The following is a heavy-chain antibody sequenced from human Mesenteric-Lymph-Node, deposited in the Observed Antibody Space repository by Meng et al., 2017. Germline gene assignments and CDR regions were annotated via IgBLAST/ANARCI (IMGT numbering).Heavy chain of an antibody. CDR2: ISYDGSNK. J-gene: IGHJ3*02. V-gene: IGHV3-30*01. CDR1: GFTFSSYA. CDR3: ARDYYDSSGYKTVYAFDI. D-gene: IGHD3-22*01. Sequence: GGSLRLSCAASGFTFSSYAMHWVRQAPGKGLEWVAVISYDGSNKYYADSVKGRFTISRDNSKNTLYLQMNSLRVEDTAVYYCARDYYDSSGYKTVYAFDIWGQGTMVTVSS.